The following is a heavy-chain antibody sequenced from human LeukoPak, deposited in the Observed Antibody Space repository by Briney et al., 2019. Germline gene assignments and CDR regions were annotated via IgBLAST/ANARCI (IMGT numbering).Heavy chain of an antibody. CDR1: GFTFDDYA. J-gene: IGHJ4*02. Sequence: GGSLRLSCAASGFTFDDYAMHWVRQAPGKGLEWVSGISWNSGSIGYADSVKGRFTISRDNAKNSLYLQMNSLRPEDTAIYYCAKLFESGTYNNFFHYWGQGTLVTVFS. V-gene: IGHV3-9*01. CDR3: AKLFESGTYNNFFHY. D-gene: IGHD3-10*01. CDR2: ISWNSGSI.